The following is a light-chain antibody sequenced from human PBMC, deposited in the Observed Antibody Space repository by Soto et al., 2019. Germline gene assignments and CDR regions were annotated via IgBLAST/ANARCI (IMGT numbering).Light chain of an antibody. J-gene: IGKJ5*01. Sequence: EIVLTQSPATLSLSPGERATLSCRASQSVSSYLAWYQQKPGQAPRLLIYDASNRATGIPARFSGSGSGTEFTLTISSLQSEDFAVYYCQQYNNWPFITFGQGTRLE. CDR1: QSVSSY. V-gene: IGKV3-11*01. CDR2: DAS. CDR3: QQYNNWPFIT.